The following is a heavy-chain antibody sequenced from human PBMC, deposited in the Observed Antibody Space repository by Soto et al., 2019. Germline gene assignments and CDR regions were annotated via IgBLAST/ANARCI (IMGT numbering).Heavy chain of an antibody. CDR3: ARDLRPVVQLVYYYGMDV. V-gene: IGHV3-21*01. CDR2: ISSSSSYI. Sequence: SLRLSCAASGFTFSSYSMNWVRQAPGKGLEWVSSISSSSSYIYYADSVKGRFTISRDNAKNSLYLQMNSLRAEDTAVYYCARDLRPVVQLVYYYGMDVWGQGTTVTVSS. J-gene: IGHJ6*02. CDR1: GFTFSSYS. D-gene: IGHD6-6*01.